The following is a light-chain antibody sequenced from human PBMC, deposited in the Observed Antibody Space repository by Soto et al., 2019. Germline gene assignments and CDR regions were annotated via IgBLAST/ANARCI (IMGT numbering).Light chain of an antibody. CDR3: ETWDSNTVV. J-gene: IGLJ2*01. Sequence: QPVLTQSSSASASLGSSVKLTCTLSSGHSSYIIAWHQQQPGKAPRYLMKLEGSGSYNEGSGVPDRFSGSSSGADRYLTISNLQFEDEADYYCETWDSNTVVFGGGTQLTVL. CDR2: LEGSGSY. V-gene: IGLV4-60*02. CDR1: SGHSSYI.